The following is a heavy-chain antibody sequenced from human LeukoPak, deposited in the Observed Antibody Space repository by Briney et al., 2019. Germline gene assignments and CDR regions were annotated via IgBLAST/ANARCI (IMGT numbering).Heavy chain of an antibody. V-gene: IGHV3-30*04. D-gene: IGHD3-10*01. CDR2: ISYDGSNK. J-gene: IGHJ6*03. CDR3: ARGGPGQYYYYYYYMDV. Sequence: GGSLRLSCAASGFTFSSYAMHWVRQAPGKGLECVAVISYDGSNKYYAGSVKGRFTISRDNSKNTLYLQMNSLRAEDTAVYYCARGGPGQYYYYYYYMDVWGKGTTVTVSS. CDR1: GFTFSSYA.